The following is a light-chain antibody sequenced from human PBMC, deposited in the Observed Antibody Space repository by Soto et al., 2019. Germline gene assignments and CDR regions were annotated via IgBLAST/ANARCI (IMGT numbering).Light chain of an antibody. CDR2: DAF. Sequence: EIVLTQSPATLSFSPGERATLSCRASQTIDNYLHWYQQKPGQAPRLLSYDAFYRAAGVPARVSGVGSGTDFTLTISSLEPDDFGFYYSQQRKDWPITFGGGTRVEI. CDR1: QTIDNY. V-gene: IGKV3-11*01. CDR3: QQRKDWPIT. J-gene: IGKJ4*01.